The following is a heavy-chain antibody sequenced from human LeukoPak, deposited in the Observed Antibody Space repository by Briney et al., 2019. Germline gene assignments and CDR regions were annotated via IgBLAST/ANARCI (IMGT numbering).Heavy chain of an antibody. CDR2: INHSGST. CDR1: GGSFSGYY. CDR3: ASEALALAYCGGGCYS. D-gene: IGHD2-21*01. Sequence: SETLSLTCAVYGGSFSGYYWSWIRQPPGKGLEWIGEINHSGSTNYNPSLKSRVTISVDTSKNQFSLKLSSVTAADTAVYYCASEALALAYCGGGCYSWGQGTLVTVSS. J-gene: IGHJ5*02. V-gene: IGHV4-34*01.